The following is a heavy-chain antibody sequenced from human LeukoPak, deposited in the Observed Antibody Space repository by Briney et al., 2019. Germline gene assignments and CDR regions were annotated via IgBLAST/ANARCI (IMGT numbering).Heavy chain of an antibody. CDR1: GYTFTSYY. CDR2: IKPNGSNT. Sequence: ASVKLSCKASGYTFTSYYMHWVRQAPGQGLEWMGIIKPNGSNTSYTQNLKGRVTMTRDMSTSTVYMELNSLRSEDTAVYYCARGGSPRWDDFWSGFYYYYMDVWGKGTTVTVSS. D-gene: IGHD3-3*01. J-gene: IGHJ6*03. CDR3: ARGGSPRWDDFWSGFYYYYMDV. V-gene: IGHV1-46*04.